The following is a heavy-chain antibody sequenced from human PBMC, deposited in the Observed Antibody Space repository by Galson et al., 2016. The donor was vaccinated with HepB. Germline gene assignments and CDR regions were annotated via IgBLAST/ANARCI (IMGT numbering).Heavy chain of an antibody. D-gene: IGHD3-16*01. Sequence: SVKVSFKASGYTFINNAIHWVRQAPGQRLEWMGWINVENGNTKYSQKFQGRVTMTRDTTASSADMELSSLKSEDTAIYYCARSSSWFGGVDYWGQGTLVTVSS. CDR3: ARSSSWFGGVDY. V-gene: IGHV1-3*01. CDR2: INVENGNT. CDR1: GYTFINNA. J-gene: IGHJ4*02.